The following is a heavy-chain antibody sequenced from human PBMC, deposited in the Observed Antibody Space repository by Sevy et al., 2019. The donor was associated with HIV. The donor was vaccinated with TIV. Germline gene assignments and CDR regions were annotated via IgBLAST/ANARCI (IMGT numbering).Heavy chain of an antibody. Sequence: GGSLRLSCAASGFTVSSDYMSWVRQAPGKGLEWVSVLYSGGSTYYADSVKGRFTISRDNSKNTLYLQMNSLRAGDTAVYYCAKGGGSGYPYWYFDLWGRGTLVTVSS. CDR1: GFTVSSDY. D-gene: IGHD3-22*01. J-gene: IGHJ2*01. V-gene: IGHV3-53*01. CDR2: LYSGGST. CDR3: AKGGGSGYPYWYFDL.